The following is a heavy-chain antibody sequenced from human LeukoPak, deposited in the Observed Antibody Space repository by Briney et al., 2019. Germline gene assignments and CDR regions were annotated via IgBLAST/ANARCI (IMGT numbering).Heavy chain of an antibody. CDR2: INAGNGNT. CDR1: GYTFTSYA. CDR3: ARKEGSHFSPFDY. D-gene: IGHD3-10*01. V-gene: IGHV1-3*01. Sequence: ASVKVSCKASGYTFTSYAMHWVRQAPGQRLEWMGWINAGNGNTKYSQKFQGRVTITRDTSASTAYMELSSLRSEDTAVYYCARKEGSHFSPFDYWGQGTLVTVSS. J-gene: IGHJ4*02.